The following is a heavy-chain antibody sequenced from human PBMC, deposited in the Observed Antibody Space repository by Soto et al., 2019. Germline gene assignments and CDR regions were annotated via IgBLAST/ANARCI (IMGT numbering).Heavy chain of an antibody. CDR2: IHHTGNT. J-gene: IGHJ5*02. Sequence: SETLSLTCSVSGRSISEINSYWGWIRQTPGEGLEWIGTIHHTGNTYYNPSLKSRVIISLDTSKNQCSLKLSSVTAADTALYYCARPEGGYGSGYSWFDPWGQGTRVTVSS. D-gene: IGHD5-12*01. CDR1: GRSISEINSY. V-gene: IGHV4-39*01. CDR3: ARPEGGYGSGYSWFDP.